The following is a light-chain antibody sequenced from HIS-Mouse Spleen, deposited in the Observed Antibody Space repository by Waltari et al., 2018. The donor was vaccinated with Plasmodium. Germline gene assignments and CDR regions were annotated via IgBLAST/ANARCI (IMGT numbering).Light chain of an antibody. CDR3: QQYNNWSFT. V-gene: IGKV3-15*01. Sequence: EIVMTQSPATLSVSPGERATISCRASQSVSSNLAWYQQKPGQAPRLLIYGASTRATGIPVRFSGSGSGTEFTLTISSLQSEDFAVYYCQQYNNWSFTFGPGTKVDIK. CDR1: QSVSSN. J-gene: IGKJ3*01. CDR2: GAS.